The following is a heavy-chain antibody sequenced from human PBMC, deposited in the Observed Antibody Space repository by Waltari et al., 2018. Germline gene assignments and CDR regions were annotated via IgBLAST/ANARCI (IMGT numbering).Heavy chain of an antibody. V-gene: IGHV3-15*07. Sequence: EVQLVESGGGLVKPGGSLRLSCAASGLAFSNAWMNWVCQAPGKGLGWVGRIKRKMDGETADYAEHVQGRFTVSRDDSTNTAYLQMDSLKIEDTAVYYCTTDSRANWGQGTMVVVSS. D-gene: IGHD6-13*01. J-gene: IGHJ3*01. CDR2: IKRKMDGETA. CDR3: TTDSRAN. CDR1: GLAFSNAW.